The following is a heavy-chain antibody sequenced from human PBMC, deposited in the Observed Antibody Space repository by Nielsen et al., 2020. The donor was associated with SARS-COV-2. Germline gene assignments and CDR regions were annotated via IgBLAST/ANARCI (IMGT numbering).Heavy chain of an antibody. CDR3: SRGVSYYDTH. Sequence: SETLSLTCTVSGGSVSSDIYYWTWIRQPPGKGREWIGYIDYGGSINYKSSLKSRVTISVDTSKNQFSLQMNSVSAADTAVYFCSRGVSYYDTHWGQGILVTVSS. CDR2: IDYGGSI. D-gene: IGHD3-9*01. CDR1: GGSVSSDIYY. J-gene: IGHJ1*01. V-gene: IGHV4-61*01.